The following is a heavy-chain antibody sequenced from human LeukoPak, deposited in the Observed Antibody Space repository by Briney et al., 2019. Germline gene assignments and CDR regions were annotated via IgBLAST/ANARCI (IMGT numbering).Heavy chain of an antibody. CDR3: ARSGGYGSDADFDY. V-gene: IGHV4-59*01. CDR2: IYYSGST. J-gene: IGHJ4*02. D-gene: IGHD5-12*01. Sequence: SETLSLTCTVSGGSISSYYLSWIRQPPGKGLEWIGHIYYSGSTNYNPSLKSRVTISVDTSKNQFSLKLSSVTAADTAVYYCARSGGYGSDADFDYWGQGTLVTVSS. CDR1: GGSISSYY.